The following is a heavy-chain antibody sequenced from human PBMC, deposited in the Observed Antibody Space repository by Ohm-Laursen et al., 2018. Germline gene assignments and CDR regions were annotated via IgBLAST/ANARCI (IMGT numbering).Heavy chain of an antibody. CDR2: ISSSGGTI. D-gene: IGHD1-26*01. J-gene: IGHJ4*02. CDR1: GFTFSDYY. CDR3: ARESLGGSYSSDY. V-gene: IGHV3-11*01. Sequence: SLRLSCAASGFTFSDYYMSWIRQAPGKGLEWVSYISSSGGTIHYADSVRGRFTISRDNAKNSLYLQLNSLGAEDTAVYYCARESLGGSYSSDYWGQGTLVTVSS.